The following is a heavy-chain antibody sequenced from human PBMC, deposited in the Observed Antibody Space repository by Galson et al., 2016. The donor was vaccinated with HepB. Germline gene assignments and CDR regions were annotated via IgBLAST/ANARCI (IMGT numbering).Heavy chain of an antibody. CDR3: ARLGRGVSEAVAGTRLDY. D-gene: IGHD6-19*01. CDR1: GYTFNNHW. J-gene: IGHJ4*02. V-gene: IGHV5-51*01. Sequence: QSGAEVKKPGESLKISCKASGYTFNNHWIGWVRQMPGKGLEWMGMIYPDDSDTTYSPSFQGQVTNSADKSISTAYLQWSSLKASDTSMYYCARLGRGVSEAVAGTRLDYWGQGTLVTVSS. CDR2: IYPDDSDT.